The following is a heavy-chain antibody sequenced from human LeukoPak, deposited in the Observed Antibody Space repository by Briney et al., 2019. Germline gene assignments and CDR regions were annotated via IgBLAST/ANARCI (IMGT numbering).Heavy chain of an antibody. CDR3: ARELWFVNAPGSWFDP. CDR1: GDSISSGDYF. D-gene: IGHD3-10*01. CDR2: IFHSGHS. Sequence: SQTLSLTCAVSGDSISSGDYFWSWLRQPSGKGLEWIGYIFHSGHSFYNPSLKSRIPISVDKSKTQFSLRLTSVTAADTAVYYCARELWFVNAPGSWFDPWGQGTLVTVSS. J-gene: IGHJ5*02. V-gene: IGHV4-30-2*01.